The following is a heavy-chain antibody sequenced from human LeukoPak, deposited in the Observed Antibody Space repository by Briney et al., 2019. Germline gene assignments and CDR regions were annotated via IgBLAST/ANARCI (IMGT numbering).Heavy chain of an antibody. V-gene: IGHV3-23*01. CDR3: AKRIDSGSYYKYDY. D-gene: IGHD3-10*01. CDR1: GFTFSSYA. Sequence: PGGSLRLSCAASGFTFSSYAMSWVRQAPVKGLEWVSTISGGGSFTYYADSVKGRFTISRDNSMKTLYLQMNSLRAEDTAVYYCAKRIDSGSYYKYDYWGQGILVTVSS. J-gene: IGHJ4*02. CDR2: ISGGGSFT.